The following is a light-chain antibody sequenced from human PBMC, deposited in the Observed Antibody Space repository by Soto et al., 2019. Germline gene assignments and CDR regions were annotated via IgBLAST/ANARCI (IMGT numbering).Light chain of an antibody. Sequence: DIQMTQSPSALSASVGDRVTISCRSSQHIATYLNWYQRKPGKAPKLLVYAASTLQGGVPSRFSGSGSGTDFRLTISSLQPDDFATYYCQQSSTIPRTFGQGTKVDLK. CDR1: QHIATY. V-gene: IGKV1-39*01. CDR2: AAS. J-gene: IGKJ1*01. CDR3: QQSSTIPRT.